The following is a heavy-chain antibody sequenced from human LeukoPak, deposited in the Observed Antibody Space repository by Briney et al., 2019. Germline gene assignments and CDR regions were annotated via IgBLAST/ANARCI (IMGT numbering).Heavy chain of an antibody. Sequence: PSETLSLTCTVSGGSMSSYYWSWIRQPRGKGLAWIGYIYYRGSTNYNPSLKSRVTISVDTSRNQFSLKLSSVTAADTAVYYCARQSDDLGYFQHWGQGTLVTVSS. CDR2: IYYRGST. D-gene: IGHD3-16*01. J-gene: IGHJ1*01. V-gene: IGHV4-59*08. CDR3: ARQSDDLGYFQH. CDR1: GGSMSSYY.